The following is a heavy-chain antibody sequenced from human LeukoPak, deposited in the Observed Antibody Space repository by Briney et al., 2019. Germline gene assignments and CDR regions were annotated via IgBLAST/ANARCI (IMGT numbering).Heavy chain of an antibody. CDR1: GFTFSRYG. V-gene: IGHV3-30*02. D-gene: IGHD2/OR15-2a*01. CDR2: TRFDGKNK. CDR3: ARDCNRTYCYDY. J-gene: IGHJ4*02. Sequence: GGSLRLSCAASGFTFSRYGMHWVRQAPGKGLEWVSFTRFDGKNKYYADSVKGRFTISKDSSKNTLDLQMNSLRTEDTAVYYCARDCNRTYCYDYWGQGTLVTVSS.